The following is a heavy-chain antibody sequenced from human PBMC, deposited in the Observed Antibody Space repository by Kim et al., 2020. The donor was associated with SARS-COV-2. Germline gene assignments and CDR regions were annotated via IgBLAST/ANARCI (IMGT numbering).Heavy chain of an antibody. CDR3: ARAEVPAAILYGMDV. D-gene: IGHD2-2*02. Sequence: SVKVSCKASGGTFSSYAISWVRQAPGQGLEWMGGIIPIFGTANYAQKFQGRVTITADESTSTAYMELSSLRSEDTAVYYCARAEVPAAILYGMDVWGQGTTVTVSS. CDR1: GGTFSSYA. CDR2: IIPIFGTA. V-gene: IGHV1-69*13. J-gene: IGHJ6*02.